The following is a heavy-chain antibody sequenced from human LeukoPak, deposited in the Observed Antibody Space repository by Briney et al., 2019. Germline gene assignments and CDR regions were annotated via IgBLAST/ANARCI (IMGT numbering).Heavy chain of an antibody. J-gene: IGHJ6*02. CDR3: AREGQQLKYYYGMDV. CDR1: GFTVSSNY. D-gene: IGHD6-13*01. V-gene: IGHV3-53*01. CDR2: LYSGGDT. Sequence: GGSLRLSCAASGFTVSSNYMTWVRQAPGKGLEWVSVLYSGGDTYYADSVKGRFTISRDNSKNTLYLQLNTLRAEDTAVYYCAREGQQLKYYYGMDVRGQGTTVTVSS.